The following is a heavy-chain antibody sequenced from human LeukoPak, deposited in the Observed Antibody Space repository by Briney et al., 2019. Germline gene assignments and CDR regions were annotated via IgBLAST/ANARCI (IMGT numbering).Heavy chain of an antibody. J-gene: IGHJ5*02. V-gene: IGHV1-8*03. CDR2: MNPNSGNT. CDR3: AGGLWYDNSGYYSNWFDP. CDR1: GYTFTSYD. D-gene: IGHD3-22*01. Sequence: EASVKVSCKAFGYTFTSYDINWVRQATGQGLEWMGWMNPNSGNTGYAQKFQGRVTITRNTSISTAYMELSSLRSEDTAVYYCAGGLWYDNSGYYSNWFDPWGQGTLVTVSS.